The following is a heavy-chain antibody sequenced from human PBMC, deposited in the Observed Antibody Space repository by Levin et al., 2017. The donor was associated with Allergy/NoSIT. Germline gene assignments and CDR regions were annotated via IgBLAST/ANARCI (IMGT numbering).Heavy chain of an antibody. D-gene: IGHD1/OR15-1a*01. CDR2: IYYSGST. CDR3: ARSRGGLEQFDY. J-gene: IGHJ4*02. Sequence: SETLSLTCTVSGGSISSSSYYWGWIRQPPGKGLEWIGSIYYSGSTYYNPSLKSRVTISVDTSKNQFSLKLSSVTAADTAVYYCARSRGGLEQFDYWGQGTLVTVSS. CDR1: GGSISSSSYY. V-gene: IGHV4-39*01.